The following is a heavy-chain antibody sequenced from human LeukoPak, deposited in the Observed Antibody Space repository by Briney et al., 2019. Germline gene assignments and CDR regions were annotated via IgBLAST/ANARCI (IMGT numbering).Heavy chain of an antibody. CDR2: IYYSGST. D-gene: IGHD2-2*01. V-gene: IGHV4-59*05. J-gene: IGHJ5*02. CDR1: GGSISSYY. Sequence: PSETLSLTCTVSGGSISSYYWSWIRQPPGKGLEWIGSIYYSGSTYYNPSLKSRVTISVDASKNQFPLKLSSVTAADTAVYYCARHPLRYCSSTSCLVFDPWGQGTLVTVSS. CDR3: ARHPLRYCSSTSCLVFDP.